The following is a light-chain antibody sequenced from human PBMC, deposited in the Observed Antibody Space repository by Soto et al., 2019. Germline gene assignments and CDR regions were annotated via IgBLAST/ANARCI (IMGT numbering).Light chain of an antibody. CDR1: NSDIGSNP. J-gene: IGLJ1*01. CDR2: STF. Sequence: QSVLTQPPSASGTPGQRVTISCSGSNSDIGSNPVNWYQHLPGTAPKLLIYSTFQRPSGVPDRFSGSKFDTSASLAISGLQSEDEADYYCQSYDNSLSGFYVFGTGTKVTVL. CDR3: QSYDNSLSGFYV. V-gene: IGLV1-44*01.